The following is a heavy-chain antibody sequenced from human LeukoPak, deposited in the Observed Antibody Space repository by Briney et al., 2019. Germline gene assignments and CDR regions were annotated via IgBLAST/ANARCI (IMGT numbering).Heavy chain of an antibody. J-gene: IGHJ4*02. CDR1: GLSVSNTY. V-gene: IGHV3-53*01. Sequence: GGSLRLSCAASGLSVSNTYVFWAREAPGKGLEWVSIMYSGGNTYHADSVKGRFTISRDNSKNTLYLQMNRLRPEDTSVYYFARGPVTAPDYWGQGTLVTVSS. CDR3: ARGPVTAPDY. CDR2: MYSGGNT. D-gene: IGHD2-21*02.